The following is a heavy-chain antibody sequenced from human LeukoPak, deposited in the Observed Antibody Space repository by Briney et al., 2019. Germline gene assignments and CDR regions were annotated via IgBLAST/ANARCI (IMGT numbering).Heavy chain of an antibody. J-gene: IGHJ1*01. CDR2: ISSGGDIM. CDR3: ATNLIGAGEYFQQ. Sequence: GSLRLSCAASGLRFSDYYVSWIRQAPGKGLQWVSYISSGGDIMHYADSVKGQFTSSRDNAKNSGYLEMNSLGAEDTAVYYCATNLIGAGEYFQQWGQGTLVTVSS. V-gene: IGHV3-11*01. CDR1: GLRFSDYY. D-gene: IGHD2/OR15-2a*01.